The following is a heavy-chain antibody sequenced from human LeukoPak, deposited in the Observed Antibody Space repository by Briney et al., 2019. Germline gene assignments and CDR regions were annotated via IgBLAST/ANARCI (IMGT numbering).Heavy chain of an antibody. CDR2: IYYTGT. D-gene: IGHD3-16*01. CDR3: ARETSQKGAHYMDV. J-gene: IGHJ6*03. V-gene: IGHV4-59*02. CDR1: GGSVTDYY. Sequence: PSETLSLTCTVSGGSVTDYYWSWIRQSPGKGLEWIGYIYYTGTSYNPSLKSRVTISADTSKNQFSLKLSSVTAADTAVYYCARETSQKGAHYMDVWGKGTTVTISS.